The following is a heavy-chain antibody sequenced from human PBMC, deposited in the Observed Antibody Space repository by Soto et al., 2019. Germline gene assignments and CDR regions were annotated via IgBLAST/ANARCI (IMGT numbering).Heavy chain of an antibody. V-gene: IGHV4-34*01. CDR1: GGSFSGYY. J-gene: IGHJ5*02. CDR3: ARATRGYSYAPGGWFDP. D-gene: IGHD5-18*01. CDR2: INHSGST. Sequence: SETLSLTCAVYGGSFSGYYWSWIRQPPGKGLEWIGEINHSGSTNYNPSLKSRVTISVDTSKNQFSLKLSSVTAADTAVYYCARATRGYSYAPGGWFDPWGQGTLVTVSS.